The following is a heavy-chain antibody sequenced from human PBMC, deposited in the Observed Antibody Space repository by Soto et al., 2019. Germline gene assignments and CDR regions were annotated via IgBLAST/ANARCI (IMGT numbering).Heavy chain of an antibody. Sequence: QVQLVQSGAEVKKPGASVILSCKASGYIFKTYAIHWVRQAPGQGLEWMGWINTGNGDTKYSQKFQGRVTITRDTSASTAYMDLGSLRAEDTGVYCRARAGRLCVFDLSGQGTLVTVA. J-gene: IGHJ4*02. V-gene: IGHV1-3*04. CDR3: ARAGRLCVFDL. CDR1: GYIFKTYA. D-gene: IGHD6-19*01. CDR2: INTGNGDT.